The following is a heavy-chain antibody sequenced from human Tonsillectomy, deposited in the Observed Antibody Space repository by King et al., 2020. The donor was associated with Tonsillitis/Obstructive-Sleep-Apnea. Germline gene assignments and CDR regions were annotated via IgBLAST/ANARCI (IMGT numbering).Heavy chain of an antibody. CDR1: GYTFTTYY. CDR2: INPSGGTT. Sequence: QVQLVESGAEVKKPGASVKVSCKTSGYTFTTYYMHWVRQAPGQGLEWMGIINPSGGTTTCAQKFQGRVTMTRDTSTSTVYMDVSSLKSEDTAIYYCARGLKNCNTTSCYELDYWGQGTLVTVSS. V-gene: IGHV1-46*01. J-gene: IGHJ4*02. CDR3: ARGLKNCNTTSCYELDY. D-gene: IGHD2-2*01.